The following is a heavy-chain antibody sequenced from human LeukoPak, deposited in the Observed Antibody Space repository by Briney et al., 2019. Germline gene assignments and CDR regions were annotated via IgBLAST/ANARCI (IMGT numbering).Heavy chain of an antibody. J-gene: IGHJ4*02. D-gene: IGHD6-6*01. CDR1: GFTSSDYY. V-gene: IGHV3-11*01. CDR3: ARDPYSSSSRGVDY. CDR2: ISSSGSTI. Sequence: GGSLRLSCAASGFTSSDYYMSWIRQAPGKGLEWVSYISSSGSTIYYADSVKGRFTISRDNAKNSLYLQMNSLRAEDTAVYYCARDPYSSSSRGVDYWGQGTLVTVSP.